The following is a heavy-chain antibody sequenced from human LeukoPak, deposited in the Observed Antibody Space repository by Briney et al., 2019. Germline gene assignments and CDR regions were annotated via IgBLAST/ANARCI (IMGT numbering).Heavy chain of an antibody. CDR2: INHSGST. D-gene: IGHD3-10*01. CDR3: ARGTPEYGSGSYLFYYYYYMDA. Sequence: SETLSLTCAVYGGSFSGYYWSWIRQPPGKGLEWIGEINHSGSTNYNPSLKSRVTISVDTSKNQFSLKLGSVTAADTAVYYCARGTPEYGSGSYLFYYYYYMDAWGKGTTVTVSS. CDR1: GGSFSGYY. J-gene: IGHJ6*03. V-gene: IGHV4-34*01.